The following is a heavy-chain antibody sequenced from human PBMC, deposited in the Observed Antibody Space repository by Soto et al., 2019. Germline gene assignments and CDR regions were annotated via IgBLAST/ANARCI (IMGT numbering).Heavy chain of an antibody. V-gene: IGHV3-23*01. D-gene: IGHD6-13*01. CDR3: AKFRQQLVRVGYYFDY. CDR1: GFTFSNYG. Sequence: LRLSCVVSGFTFSNYGMSWVRQAPGKGLEWVASISGAGGRIYNEDSVKGRFTISRDSSKNSVYLQMNSLRAEDTAVYYCAKFRQQLVRVGYYFDYWGQGTLVTVSS. CDR2: ISGAGGRI. J-gene: IGHJ4*02.